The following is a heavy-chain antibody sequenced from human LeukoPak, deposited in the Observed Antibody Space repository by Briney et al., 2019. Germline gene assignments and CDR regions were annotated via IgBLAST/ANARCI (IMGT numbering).Heavy chain of an antibody. V-gene: IGHV4-59*01. D-gene: IGHD3-9*01. CDR3: ARVRGYDILTGYFDY. Sequence: SETLSLTCTVSGGSISSYYWSWIRQPPGKGLEWSGYIYYSGSTNYNPSLKSRVTISVDTSKNQFSLKLSSVTAADTAVYYCARVRGYDILTGYFDYWGQGTLVTVSS. CDR1: GGSISSYY. J-gene: IGHJ4*02. CDR2: IYYSGST.